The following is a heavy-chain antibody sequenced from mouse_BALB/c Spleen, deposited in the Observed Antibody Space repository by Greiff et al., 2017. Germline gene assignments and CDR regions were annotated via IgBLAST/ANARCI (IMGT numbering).Heavy chain of an antibody. V-gene: IGHV14-3*02. CDR1: GFNIKDTY. D-gene: IGHD1-1*01. Sequence: VHVKQSGAELVKPGASVKLSCTASGFNIKDTYMHWVKQRPEQGLEWIGRIDPANGNTKYDPKFQGKATITADTSSNTAYLQLSSLTSEDTAVYYCARCYGSSYWFAYWGQGTLVTVSA. J-gene: IGHJ3*01. CDR3: ARCYGSSYWFAY. CDR2: IDPANGNT.